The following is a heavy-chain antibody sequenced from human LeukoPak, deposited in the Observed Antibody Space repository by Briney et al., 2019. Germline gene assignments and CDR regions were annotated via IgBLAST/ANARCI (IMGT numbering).Heavy chain of an antibody. J-gene: IGHJ3*02. Sequence: ASVKVSCKASGDTFSSYAISWVRQAPGQGLEWMGGIIPIFGTANYAQKFQGRVTITADESTSTAYMELSSLRSEDTAVYYCARGTDTLPGADIWGQGTMVTVSS. CDR1: GDTFSSYA. D-gene: IGHD7-27*01. CDR3: ARGTDTLPGADI. CDR2: IIPIFGTA. V-gene: IGHV1-69*13.